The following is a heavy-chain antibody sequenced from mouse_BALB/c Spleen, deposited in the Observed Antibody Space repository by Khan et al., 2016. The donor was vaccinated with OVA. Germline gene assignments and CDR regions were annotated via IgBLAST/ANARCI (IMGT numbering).Heavy chain of an antibody. J-gene: IGHJ1*01. CDR1: GYTFTNYG. Sequence: QIQLVQSGPELKKPGETVKISCKASGYTFTNYGMNWVKQPPGKGLKWMGWINTYTGEPTYVDDFKGRFAFSMDTSASTAYLQINNLKNEDTATLCCARGYWYFDVWGAGTTVTVSS. CDR3: ARGYWYFDV. V-gene: IGHV9-3-1*01. CDR2: INTYTGEP. D-gene: IGHD2-2*01.